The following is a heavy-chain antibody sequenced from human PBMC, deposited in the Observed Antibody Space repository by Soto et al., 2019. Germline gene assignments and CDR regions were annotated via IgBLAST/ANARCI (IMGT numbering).Heavy chain of an antibody. V-gene: IGHV1-8*01. CDR1: GYTFTSYD. CDR3: ARVPYGFGDVTGYYGMDV. J-gene: IGHJ6*02. Sequence: QVQLVQSGAEVKKPGASVKVSCKASGYTFTSYDINWVRQATGQGLEWMGWMNPNSGNTGYAQKFQGRVTMTRNTSISKAYMELSSLRSEDTAVYYCARVPYGFGDVTGYYGMDVWGQGTTVTVSS. D-gene: IGHD3-10*01. CDR2: MNPNSGNT.